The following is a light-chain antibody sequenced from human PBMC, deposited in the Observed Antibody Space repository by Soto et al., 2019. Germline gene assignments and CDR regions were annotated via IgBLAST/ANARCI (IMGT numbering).Light chain of an antibody. J-gene: IGKJ1*01. V-gene: IGKV1-39*01. CDR3: QQSYTTPLT. CDR1: YIIKCR. CDR2: AAT. Sequence: EIQMTQSPSSQSAPVRDTVTITCRASYIIKCRRNLYQQIPGTALNLLIYAATSLQSGVPASCSGGGSATDFTLTVRSLQPEDLATHYCQQSYTTPLTFGQRTKVGIK.